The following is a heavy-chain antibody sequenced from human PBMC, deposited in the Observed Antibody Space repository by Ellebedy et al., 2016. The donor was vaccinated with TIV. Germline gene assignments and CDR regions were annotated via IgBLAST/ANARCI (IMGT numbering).Heavy chain of an antibody. V-gene: IGHV3-7*01. Sequence: GESLKISXAASGFTFSSYWMSWVRQAPGKGLEWVANIKQDGSEKYYVDSVKGRFTISRDNAKNSLYLQMNSLRAEDTAVYYCAREVSGWYGWYYYMDVWGKGTTVTVSS. CDR3: AREVSGWYGWYYYMDV. J-gene: IGHJ6*03. D-gene: IGHD6-19*01. CDR2: IKQDGSEK. CDR1: GFTFSSYW.